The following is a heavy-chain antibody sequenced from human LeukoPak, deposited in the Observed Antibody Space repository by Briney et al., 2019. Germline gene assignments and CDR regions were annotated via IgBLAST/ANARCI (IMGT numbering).Heavy chain of an antibody. J-gene: IGHJ4*02. CDR3: ARIRRGSSYGLFDY. V-gene: IGHV4-59*01. CDR1: DCPFSSKH. CDR2: IYYSGST. D-gene: IGHD5-18*01. Sequence: SETLSLTFNGPDCPFSSKHWSWIRQPPGRGLEWFGYIYYSGSTNYNHTLKSRVTISVDTSKNQFSLKLRSVTAADTALYYCARIRRGSSYGLFDYWGQGTLVTVS.